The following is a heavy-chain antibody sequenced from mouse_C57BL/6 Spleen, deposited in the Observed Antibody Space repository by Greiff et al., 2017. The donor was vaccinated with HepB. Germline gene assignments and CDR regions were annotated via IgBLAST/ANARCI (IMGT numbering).Heavy chain of an antibody. V-gene: IGHV5-12*01. CDR1: GFTFSDYY. Sequence: EVQRVESGGGLVQPGGSLKLSCAASGFTFSDYYMYWVRQTPEKRLEWVAYISNGGGSTYYPDTVKGRFTISRDNAKNTLYLQMSRLKSEDTAMYYCARLADYAMDYWGQGTSVTVSS. CDR3: ARLADYAMDY. J-gene: IGHJ4*01. CDR2: ISNGGGST.